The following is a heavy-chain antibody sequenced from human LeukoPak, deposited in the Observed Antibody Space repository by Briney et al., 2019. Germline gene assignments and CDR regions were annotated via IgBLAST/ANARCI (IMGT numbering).Heavy chain of an antibody. CDR1: GYTFSGFY. V-gene: IGHV1-69*13. J-gene: IGHJ5*02. Sequence: SVKVSCKASGYTFSGFYIHWVRQAPGQGLEWMGGIIPIFGTPNYAQNFQGRVTITADESASTAYMELTSLRSEDTAVYYCAKEGVLGATMTNNWFDPWGQGTLVTVSS. D-gene: IGHD1-26*01. CDR2: IIPIFGTP. CDR3: AKEGVLGATMTNNWFDP.